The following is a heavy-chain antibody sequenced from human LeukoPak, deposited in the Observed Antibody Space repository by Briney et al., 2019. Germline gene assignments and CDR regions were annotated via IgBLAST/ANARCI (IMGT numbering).Heavy chain of an antibody. Sequence: GESLRISCKGSGYSFTSYWISWVRQMPGKGLEWMGRIDPSDSYTNYSPSFQGHVTISADKSISTAYLQWSSLEASDTAMYYCATTGASAGYSSSWVYYFDYWGQGTLVTVSS. CDR1: GYSFTSYW. D-gene: IGHD6-13*01. CDR2: IDPSDSYT. J-gene: IGHJ4*02. CDR3: ATTGASAGYSSSWVYYFDY. V-gene: IGHV5-10-1*01.